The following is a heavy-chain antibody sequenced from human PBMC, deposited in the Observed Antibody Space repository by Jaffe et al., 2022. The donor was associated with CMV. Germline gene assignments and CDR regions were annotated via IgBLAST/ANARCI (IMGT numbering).Heavy chain of an antibody. Sequence: QVQLQQWGAGLLKPSETLSLTCAVYGGSFSGYYWSWIRQPPGKGLEWIGEINHSGSTNYNPSLKSRVTISVDTSKNQFSLKLSSVTAADTAVYYCARSSGRYFDYWGQGTLVTVSS. J-gene: IGHJ4*02. CDR3: ARSSGRYFDY. D-gene: IGHD3-22*01. V-gene: IGHV4-34*01. CDR1: GGSFSGYY. CDR2: INHSGST.